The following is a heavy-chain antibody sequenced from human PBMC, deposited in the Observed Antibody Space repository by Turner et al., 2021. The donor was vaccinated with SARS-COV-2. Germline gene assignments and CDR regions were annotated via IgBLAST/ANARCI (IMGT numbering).Heavy chain of an antibody. J-gene: IGHJ3*02. CDR2: ISYDGSNK. CDR3: ARGGVVAATAYDAFDI. CDR1: GFTFSSYG. D-gene: IGHD2-15*01. Sequence: QVQLVESGGGVVQPGRSMRLYCAASGFTFSSYGMHWVRQAPGKGLDGVAVISYDGSNKYYADSVKGRFTISRDNSKNKLYLQMNSLRAEDTAVYYAARGGVVAATAYDAFDIWGQGTMVTVSS. V-gene: IGHV3-30*03.